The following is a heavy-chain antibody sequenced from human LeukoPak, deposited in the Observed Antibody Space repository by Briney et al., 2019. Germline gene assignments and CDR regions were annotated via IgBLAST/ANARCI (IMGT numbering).Heavy chain of an antibody. V-gene: IGHV3-53*01. Sequence: GGSLRLSCAASGFTVSSNYMSLVRQAPGKGLEWVSVSYSGGSTYYADSVKGRFTISRDNSKNTLYLQMNSLRAEDTAVYYCASTYYDILTGSYFDYWGQGALVTVSS. CDR3: ASTYYDILTGSYFDY. D-gene: IGHD3-9*01. CDR1: GFTVSSNY. J-gene: IGHJ4*02. CDR2: SYSGGST.